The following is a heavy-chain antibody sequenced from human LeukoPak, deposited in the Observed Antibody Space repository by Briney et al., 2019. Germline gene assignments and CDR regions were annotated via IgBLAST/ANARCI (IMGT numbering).Heavy chain of an antibody. D-gene: IGHD1-26*01. V-gene: IGHV1-2*02. CDR1: GYTFAGYY. CDR3: ARERYSGSYYVY. CDR2: INPNSGGT. Sequence: ASVKVSCKASGYTFAGYYMHWVRQAPGQGLEWMGWINPNSGGTNYAQKFQGRVTMTRDTSISTAYMELSRLRSDDTAVYYCARERYSGSYYVYWGQGTLVTVSS. J-gene: IGHJ4*02.